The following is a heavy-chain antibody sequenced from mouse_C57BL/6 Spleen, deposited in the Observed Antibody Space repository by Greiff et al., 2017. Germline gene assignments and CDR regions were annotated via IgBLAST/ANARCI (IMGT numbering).Heavy chain of an antibody. V-gene: IGHV5-6*01. Sequence: EVQGVESGGDLVKPGGSLKLSCAASGFTFSSYGMSWVRQTPDKRLEWVATISSGGSYTYYPDSVKGRFTISRDNAKNTLYLQMSSLKSEDTAMYYCASEGGAWFAYWGQGTLVTVSA. CDR1: GFTFSSYG. CDR2: ISSGGSYT. J-gene: IGHJ3*01. CDR3: ASEGGAWFAY. D-gene: IGHD3-2*02.